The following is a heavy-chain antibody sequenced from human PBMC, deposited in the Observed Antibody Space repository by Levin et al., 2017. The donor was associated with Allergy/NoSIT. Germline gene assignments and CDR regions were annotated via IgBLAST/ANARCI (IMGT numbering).Heavy chain of an antibody. D-gene: IGHD3-16*02. CDR1: GFTFSSSG. CDR2: TLYDGSDN. J-gene: IGHJ6*02. Sequence: SCAASGFTFSSSGIHWVRQAPGKGLEWVAVTLYDGSDNYYADSVQGRFTISRDNSKSTVFLQMNSLRPEDTGVYYCAKRLSLTYNGLDVWGQGTTVTVSS. V-gene: IGHV3-30*18. CDR3: AKRLSLTYNGLDV.